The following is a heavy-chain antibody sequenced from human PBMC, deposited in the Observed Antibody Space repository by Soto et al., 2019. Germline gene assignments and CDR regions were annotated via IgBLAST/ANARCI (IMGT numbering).Heavy chain of an antibody. CDR1: GDSISTYY. V-gene: IGHV4-59*01. D-gene: IGHD3-22*01. CDR3: ARYYYDSSGYYYGWFDP. J-gene: IGHJ5*02. CDR2: IYYTGNT. Sequence: TSETLSLTCTVSGDSISTYYWSWIRQPPGKGLEWIAYIYYTGNTYYNPSLKSRVTISMDTSKNQFSLKLSSVTAVDTAVYYCARYYYDSSGYYYGWFDPWGQGTLVTVSS.